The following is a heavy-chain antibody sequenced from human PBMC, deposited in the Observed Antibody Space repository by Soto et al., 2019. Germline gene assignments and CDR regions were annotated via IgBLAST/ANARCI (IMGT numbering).Heavy chain of an antibody. CDR2: ISGQGGTT. D-gene: IGHD4-4*01. Sequence: EVILLESGGHLVAPGESLRLSCVASGFSFSSSALTWVRQAPGKGLEWVADISGQGGTTYYADSVKGRFIISRDNSKNTLSLQMTSLRVEDTAVYYCAKENDYSIIESNWFDAWGPVTLVSVSS. V-gene: IGHV3-23*01. CDR1: GFSFSSSA. CDR3: AKENDYSIIESNWFDA. J-gene: IGHJ5*02.